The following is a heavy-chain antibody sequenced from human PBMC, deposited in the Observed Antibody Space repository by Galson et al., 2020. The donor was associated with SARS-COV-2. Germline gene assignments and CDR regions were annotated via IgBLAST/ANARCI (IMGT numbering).Heavy chain of an antibody. D-gene: IGHD6-19*01. Sequence: GESLKISCAASGFTFSSYAMSWVRQAPGKGLEWVSAISGSGGSTYYADSVKGRFTISRDNSKNTLYLQMNSLRAEDTAVYYCAKGVAVAAQDLFDYWGQGTLVTVSS. V-gene: IGHV3-23*01. CDR3: AKGVAVAAQDLFDY. CDR2: ISGSGGST. J-gene: IGHJ4*02. CDR1: GFTFSSYA.